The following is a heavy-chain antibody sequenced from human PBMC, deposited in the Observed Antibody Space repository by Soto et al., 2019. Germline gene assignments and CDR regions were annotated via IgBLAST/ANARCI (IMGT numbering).Heavy chain of an antibody. Sequence: QVLLVESGGGVVQPGGSLTLSCVGPGFTFNSHGMHWVRQAPGKGLEWVAVISYDGSNKYYEESVKGRFTISRDNSRNTVYLQLNSLRAEDTALYYCAQDRTAILAEVSWLESWGQGTLVTVSA. J-gene: IGHJ5*02. CDR3: AQDRTAILAEVSWLES. D-gene: IGHD5-12*01. CDR1: GFTFNSHG. V-gene: IGHV3-30*18. CDR2: ISYDGSNK.